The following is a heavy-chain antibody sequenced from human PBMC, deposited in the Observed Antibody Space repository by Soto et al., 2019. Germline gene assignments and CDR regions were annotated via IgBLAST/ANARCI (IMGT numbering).Heavy chain of an antibody. D-gene: IGHD6-13*01. J-gene: IGHJ5*02. Sequence: PGGSLRLSCAASGFTVSSNYMSWVRQAPGKGLEWVSVIYSGGSTYYADSVKGRFTISRDNSKNTLYLQMNSLRAEDTAVYYCARDVGGIAAAGTENFDPWGQGTLVTVSS. V-gene: IGHV3-66*01. CDR2: IYSGGST. CDR3: ARDVGGIAAAGTENFDP. CDR1: GFTVSSNY.